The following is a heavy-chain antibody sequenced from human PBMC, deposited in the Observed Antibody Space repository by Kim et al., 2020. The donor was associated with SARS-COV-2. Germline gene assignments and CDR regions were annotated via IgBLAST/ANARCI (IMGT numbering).Heavy chain of an antibody. J-gene: IGHJ4*02. Sequence: SETLSLTCTVSGGSISSYYWSWIRQPPGKGLEWIGYIYYSGSTNYNPSLKSRVTISVDTSKNQFSLKLSSVTAADTAVYYCASFRDIVATYFDYWGQGTL. D-gene: IGHD5-12*01. CDR2: IYYSGST. CDR3: ASFRDIVATYFDY. V-gene: IGHV4-59*01. CDR1: GGSISSYY.